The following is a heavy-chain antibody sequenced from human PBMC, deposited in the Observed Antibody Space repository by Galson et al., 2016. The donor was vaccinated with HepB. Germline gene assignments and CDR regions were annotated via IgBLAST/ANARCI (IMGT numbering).Heavy chain of an antibody. CDR2: IDPNNGAT. J-gene: IGHJ6*02. D-gene: IGHD2-8*02. CDR1: GYTFTHYY. CDR3: ARGSGGNCTGDKCHYYFYYMDV. Sequence: SVKVSCKASGYTFTHYYMHWVRQAPGQGLEWMGWIDPNNGATKYAQKFQGWVTMTRDTSIDTLYMELRRLTSDDTAVYYFARGSGGNCTGDKCHYYFYYMDVWGQGTTVTVSS. V-gene: IGHV1-2*04.